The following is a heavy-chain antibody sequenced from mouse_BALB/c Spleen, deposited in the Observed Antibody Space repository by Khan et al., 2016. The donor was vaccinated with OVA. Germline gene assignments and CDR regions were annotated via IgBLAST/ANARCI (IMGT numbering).Heavy chain of an antibody. J-gene: IGHJ3*01. CDR1: GFSLTNYG. CDR2: IWGDGST. V-gene: IGHV2-3*01. Sequence: QVQLKESGPGLVAPSQSLSITCTVSGFSLTNYGVNWVRQPPGKGLEWLGVIWGDGSTNYHSALISRLSISKDNSKSQVFLKLERLQADDPAPYYCAIIFYGYDWFAYWGQGTLVTVSA. CDR3: AIIFYGYDWFAY. D-gene: IGHD2-2*01.